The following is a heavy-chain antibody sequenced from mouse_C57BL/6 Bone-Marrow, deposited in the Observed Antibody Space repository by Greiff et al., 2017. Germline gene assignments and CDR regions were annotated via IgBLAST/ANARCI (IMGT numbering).Heavy chain of an antibody. Sequence: QVQLQQPGAELVRPGSSVKLSCKASGYTFTSYWMDWVKQRPGQGLEWIGNIYPSDSETHYKQKFKDKATLTVDKSSSTAYMQLSSLTSEDSAVYYCARSSITVPFAYWGQGTLVTVSA. CDR3: ARSSITVPFAY. CDR1: GYTFTSYW. J-gene: IGHJ3*01. V-gene: IGHV1-61*01. CDR2: IYPSDSET. D-gene: IGHD1-1*01.